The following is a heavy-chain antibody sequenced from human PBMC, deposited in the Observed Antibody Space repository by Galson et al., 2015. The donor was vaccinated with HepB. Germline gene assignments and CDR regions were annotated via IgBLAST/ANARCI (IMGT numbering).Heavy chain of an antibody. CDR3: ARVPLYSGSYPPFDY. CDR2: ISAGNGNT. Sequence: SVKVSCKASGYTFTSYAMHWVRQAPGQRLEWMGWISAGNGNTKYSQKFQGRVTITRDTSASTAYMELSSLRSEDTAVYYCARVPLYSGSYPPFDYWGQGTLVTVSS. V-gene: IGHV1-3*01. J-gene: IGHJ4*02. CDR1: GYTFTSYA. D-gene: IGHD1-26*01.